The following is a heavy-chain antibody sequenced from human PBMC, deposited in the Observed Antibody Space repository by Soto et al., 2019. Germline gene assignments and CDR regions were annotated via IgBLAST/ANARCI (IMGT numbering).Heavy chain of an antibody. Sequence: PGGSLRLSCAASGFTFSSYGIRWVRQAPGKGLEWVAVISYDGSNKYYADSVKGRFTMSRDNSKNTLYLQMNSLRAEDTAVYYCAKDLGAVATAAYYFDYWGQGTLVTVSS. D-gene: IGHD6-13*01. J-gene: IGHJ4*02. CDR3: AKDLGAVATAAYYFDY. V-gene: IGHV3-30*18. CDR2: ISYDGSNK. CDR1: GFTFSSYG.